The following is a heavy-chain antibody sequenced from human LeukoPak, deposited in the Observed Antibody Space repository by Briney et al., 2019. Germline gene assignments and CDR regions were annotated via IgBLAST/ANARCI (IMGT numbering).Heavy chain of an antibody. CDR3: ATITIFGVITPA. D-gene: IGHD3-3*01. V-gene: IGHV3-48*03. CDR2: ISSSGRNI. Sequence: SGGSLRLSCAASGXKFSTYEMNWVRQAPGKGLEWVSYISSSGRNIYYADSVKGRFTISRDNTKNSLDLQMNSLRAEDTGVYYCATITIFGVITPAWGQGTLVTVSS. J-gene: IGHJ5*02. CDR1: GXKFSTYE.